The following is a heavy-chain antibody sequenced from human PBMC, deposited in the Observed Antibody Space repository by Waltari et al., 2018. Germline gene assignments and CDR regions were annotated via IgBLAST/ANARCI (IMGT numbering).Heavy chain of an antibody. D-gene: IGHD2-21*01. Sequence: QLQLQESGPGLVKPSETLSLTCTVSGGSISSSSYYWGWIRQPPGKGLEWIGSIYHSGSTYYNPSLKSRVTISVDTSKNQFSLKLSSVTAADTAVYYCARLSPDCGGDCYYFTDAFDIWGQGTMVTVSS. CDR3: ARLSPDCGGDCYYFTDAFDI. CDR1: GGSISSSSYY. CDR2: IYHSGST. J-gene: IGHJ3*02. V-gene: IGHV4-39*07.